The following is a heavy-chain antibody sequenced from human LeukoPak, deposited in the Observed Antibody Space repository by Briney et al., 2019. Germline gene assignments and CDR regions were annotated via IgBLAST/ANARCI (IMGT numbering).Heavy chain of an antibody. CDR3: ARLLSYSSSWY. J-gene: IGHJ4*02. D-gene: IGHD6-13*01. CDR1: GGSITGSSYY. Sequence: SETLSLTCTVSGGSITGSSYYWGWIRQPPGKGLGWIGSISYSGSTYYNPSLKSRVTISVDTSKNQFSLKLSSVTAADTAVYYCARLLSYSSSWYWGQGTLVTVSS. V-gene: IGHV4-39*01. CDR2: ISYSGST.